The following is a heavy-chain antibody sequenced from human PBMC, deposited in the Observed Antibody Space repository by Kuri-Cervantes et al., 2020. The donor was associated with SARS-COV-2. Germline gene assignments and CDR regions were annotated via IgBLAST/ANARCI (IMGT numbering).Heavy chain of an antibody. V-gene: IGHV3-30*02. CDR3: AKDLGIIMIRGGYFDY. CDR1: GFTFSSYG. Sequence: LSLTCAASGFTFSSYGMHWVRQAPGKGLEWVAFTRYDGSNKYYADSVKGRFTISRDNSKNTLYLQMNSLRAEDTAVYSCAKDLGIIMIRGGYFDYWGQGTLVTVSS. D-gene: IGHD3-10*01. J-gene: IGHJ4*02. CDR2: TRYDGSNK.